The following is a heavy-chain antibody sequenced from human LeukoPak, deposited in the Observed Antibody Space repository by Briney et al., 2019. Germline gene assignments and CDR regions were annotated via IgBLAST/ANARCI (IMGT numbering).Heavy chain of an antibody. V-gene: IGHV4-4*07. CDR2: IHTSGST. J-gene: IGHJ5*02. CDR3: ARDFWSGRSTEYNWFDP. D-gene: IGHD3-3*01. Sequence: PSETLSLTCTVSGVSISSYYWSWIRQPAGKGLEWIGRIHTSGSTKYNPSLKSRVTMSVDTSKNQFSLKLSSVTAADTAVYYCARDFWSGRSTEYNWFDPWGQGTLVTVSS. CDR1: GVSISSYY.